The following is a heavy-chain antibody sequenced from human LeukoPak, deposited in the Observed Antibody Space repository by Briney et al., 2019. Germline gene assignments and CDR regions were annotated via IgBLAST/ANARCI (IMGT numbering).Heavy chain of an antibody. D-gene: IGHD3-22*01. Sequence: SETLSLTCTVSGGSISSYYWSWIRQPPGKGLEWIGEINHSGSTNYNPSLKSRVTISVDTSKNQFSLKLSSVTAADTAVYYCASSYYYDSSGYSLYWGQGTLVTVSS. CDR3: ASSYYYDSSGYSLY. CDR1: GGSISSYY. V-gene: IGHV4-34*01. J-gene: IGHJ4*02. CDR2: INHSGST.